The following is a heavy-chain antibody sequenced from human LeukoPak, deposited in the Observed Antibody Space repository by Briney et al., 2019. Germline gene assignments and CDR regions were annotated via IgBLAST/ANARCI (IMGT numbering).Heavy chain of an antibody. Sequence: GGSLRLSCAASGFTVSSNYMSWVRQAPGRGLQWVASMKGDGSPTYYVDSVKGRFIISRDNARNSLYLQMNSLRAEDTAVYYCARLFGGVTTFDYWGQGALVTVSS. CDR3: ARLFGGVTTFDY. CDR2: MKGDGSPT. D-gene: IGHD2-8*02. CDR1: GFTVSSNY. V-gene: IGHV3-7*01. J-gene: IGHJ4*02.